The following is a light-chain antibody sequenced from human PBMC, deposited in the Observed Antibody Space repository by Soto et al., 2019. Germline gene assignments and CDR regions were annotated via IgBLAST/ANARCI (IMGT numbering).Light chain of an antibody. V-gene: IGKV1-39*01. CDR2: SAS. J-gene: IGKJ1*01. Sequence: DIQMTQSPSSLSGSVGDTVTISCWASLSIGKYVNWYIQKPGKAPKLLIFSASTLHTGVPSRFSGSGSGTDFSLTISSLQRGDYGTYYCQQSSRSPRTFGQGTRVDI. CDR3: QQSSRSPRT. CDR1: LSIGKY.